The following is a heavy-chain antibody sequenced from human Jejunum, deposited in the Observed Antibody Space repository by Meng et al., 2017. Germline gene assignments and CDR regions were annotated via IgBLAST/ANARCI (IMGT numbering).Heavy chain of an antibody. J-gene: IGHJ1*01. CDR2: TYHTGTT. D-gene: IGHD2-8*01. CDR3: AREFEALNGV. CDR1: GDSLSSSHW. V-gene: IGHV4-4*02. Sequence: QGPVQGSAPGPVKPSGTLSRNSAVSGDSLSSSHWWSWVRQSPGKRMEWIGETYHTGTTNYNPTIKSRVTLSVDKSKIQFSLTLSSVTAADTAVYFWAREFEALNGVWGQGTLVTVSS.